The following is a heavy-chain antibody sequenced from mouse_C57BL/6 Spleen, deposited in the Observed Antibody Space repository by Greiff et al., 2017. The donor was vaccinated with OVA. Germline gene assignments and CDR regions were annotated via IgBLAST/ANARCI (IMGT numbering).Heavy chain of an antibody. Sequence: VQLQQSGPVLVKPGASVKMSCKASGYTFTDYYMNWVKQSHGKSLEWIGVINPYNGGTSYNQKFKGKATLTVDTSSSTANMDLTSLTSEDSADYYCARGGGSSFSWFAYWGQGTLVTVSA. CDR1: GYTFTDYY. J-gene: IGHJ3*01. V-gene: IGHV1-19*01. CDR3: ARGGGSSFSWFAY. D-gene: IGHD1-1*01. CDR2: INPYNGGT.